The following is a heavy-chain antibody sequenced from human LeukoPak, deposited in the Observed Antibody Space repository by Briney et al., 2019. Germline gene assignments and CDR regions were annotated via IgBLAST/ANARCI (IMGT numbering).Heavy chain of an antibody. V-gene: IGHV3-48*01. CDR1: GFIFSDFT. D-gene: IGHD2-15*01. CDR3: AKDRGYSPDAFDI. CDR2: ISSSGSST. Sequence: GGSLRLSCAASGFIFSDFTMNWVRQAPGKGLEWVSSISSSGSSTYYADSVKGRFTISRDNSKNTLYLQMNSLRAEDTAVYYCAKDRGYSPDAFDIWGQGTMVTVSS. J-gene: IGHJ3*02.